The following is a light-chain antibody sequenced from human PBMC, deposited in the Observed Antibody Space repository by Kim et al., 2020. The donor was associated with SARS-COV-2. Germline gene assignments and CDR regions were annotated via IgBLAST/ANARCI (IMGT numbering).Light chain of an antibody. CDR3: QQYYDLPLT. CDR1: QSLLSYSQNF. CDR2: WAS. Sequence: GERATINCKSSQSLLSYSQNFLSWYQQKPGQPPKQIISWASTRESGVPDRFSGSGSGTDFTLTISSLRAEDVAVYYCQQYYDLPLTFGGGTKLEIK. J-gene: IGKJ4*01. V-gene: IGKV4-1*01.